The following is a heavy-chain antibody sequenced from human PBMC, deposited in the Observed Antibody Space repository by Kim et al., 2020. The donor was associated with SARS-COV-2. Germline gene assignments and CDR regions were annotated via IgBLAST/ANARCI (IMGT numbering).Heavy chain of an antibody. J-gene: IGHJ4*02. D-gene: IGHD4-17*01. CDR2: IYYSGST. Sequence: SETLSLTCTVSGGSISSGGYYWSWIRQHPGQGLEWIGYIYYSGSTYYNPSLKSRVTISVDTSKNQFSLKLSSVTAADTAVYYCARSEFGDSHIDYWGQGTLVTVSS. CDR1: GGSISSGGYY. V-gene: IGHV4-31*03. CDR3: ARSEFGDSHIDY.